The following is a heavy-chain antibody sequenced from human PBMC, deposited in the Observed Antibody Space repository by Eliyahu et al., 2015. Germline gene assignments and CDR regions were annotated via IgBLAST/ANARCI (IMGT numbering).Heavy chain of an antibody. D-gene: IGHD4-17*01. CDR1: GGSISSYY. CDR2: IYTSGST. Sequence: QVQLQESGPGLVKPSETLSLTCTVSGGSISSYYWSWIRQPPGKGLEWIGYIYTSGSTNYNPSLKSRVTISVDTSKNQFSLKLSSVTAADTAVYYCARHGDGARGLYYYGMDVWGQGTTVTVSS. CDR3: ARHGDGARGLYYYGMDV. J-gene: IGHJ6*02. V-gene: IGHV4-4*09.